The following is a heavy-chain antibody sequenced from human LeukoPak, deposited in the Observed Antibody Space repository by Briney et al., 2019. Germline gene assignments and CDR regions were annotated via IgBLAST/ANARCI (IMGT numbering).Heavy chain of an antibody. D-gene: IGHD4/OR15-4a*01. Sequence: RASVKVSCKASGYTFTSYAMNWVRQAPGQALEWMGWINTNTGNPTYAQGFTGRFVFSLDTTVSTAYLQISSLKAEDTAVYYCARVSRGTMGYYFDYWGQGTLVTVSS. V-gene: IGHV7-4-1*02. J-gene: IGHJ4*02. CDR2: INTNTGNP. CDR1: GYTFTSYA. CDR3: ARVSRGTMGYYFDY.